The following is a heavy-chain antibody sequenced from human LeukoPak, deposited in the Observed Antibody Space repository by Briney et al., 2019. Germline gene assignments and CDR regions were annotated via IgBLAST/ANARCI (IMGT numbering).Heavy chain of an antibody. V-gene: IGHV4-59*08. J-gene: IGHJ4*02. CDR2: IYSSGST. CDR1: GVSISSYY. Sequence: SGTLSLTCTVSGVSISSYYWSWVRQPPGEGLEWVGYIYSSGSTISTTSLQSRVTMPLDTSKNKCSLKLTSVPAADTAVYYCARALVRYDGSYHFDYWGQGTLVTVSS. CDR3: ARALVRYDGSYHFDY. D-gene: IGHD1-26*01.